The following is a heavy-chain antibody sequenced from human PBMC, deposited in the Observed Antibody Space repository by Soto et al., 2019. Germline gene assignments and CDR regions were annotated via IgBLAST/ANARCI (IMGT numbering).Heavy chain of an antibody. D-gene: IGHD4-17*01. Sequence: GGSLRLSCAASGFTFSSYSMNWVRQAPGKGLEWVSSISSSSSYIYYADSVKGRFTISRDNAKNSLYLQMNSLRAEDTAVYYCARDGDYGDYEGLFDYWGQGTLVTVSS. J-gene: IGHJ4*02. CDR3: ARDGDYGDYEGLFDY. CDR2: ISSSSSYI. V-gene: IGHV3-21*01. CDR1: GFTFSSYS.